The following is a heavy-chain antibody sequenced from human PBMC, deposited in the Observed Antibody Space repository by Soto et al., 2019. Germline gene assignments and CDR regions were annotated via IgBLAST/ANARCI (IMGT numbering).Heavy chain of an antibody. CDR3: ARERYFDWSDTFRSRRGGFDI. D-gene: IGHD3-9*01. CDR1: GGSISSSSYY. J-gene: IGHJ3*02. Sequence: SETLSLTCTVSGGSISSSSYYWGWIRQPPGKGLEWIGRIYYSGSTNYNPSLKSRVTISVDTSKNQFSLKLSSVTAADTAVYYCARERYFDWSDTFRSRRGGFDIWGQGTMVTVSS. CDR2: IYYSGST. V-gene: IGHV4-39*07.